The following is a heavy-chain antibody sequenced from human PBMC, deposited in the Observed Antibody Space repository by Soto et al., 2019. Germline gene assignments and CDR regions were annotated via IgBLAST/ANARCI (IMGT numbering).Heavy chain of an antibody. D-gene: IGHD4-17*01. CDR1: GYIFTSDA. CDR3: ARLGTVRTYFDY. CDR2: NSAYTGDT. V-gene: IGHV1-18*01. Sequence: QVHLVQSGAEVKKPGASVKVSCKASGYIFTSDAVTRVRQAPGQGLEWMGWNSAYTGDTNYTQNLQDRVTMTTDTSTNTAYMELRDLRYDDTAVYHCARLGTVRTYFDYWGQGTLIIVSS. J-gene: IGHJ4*02.